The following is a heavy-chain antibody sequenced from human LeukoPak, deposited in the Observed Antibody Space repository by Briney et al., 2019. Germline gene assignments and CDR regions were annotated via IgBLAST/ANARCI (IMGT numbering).Heavy chain of an antibody. Sequence: SVKVSCKASGGTFSSYAISWVRQAPGQGLEWMGGIIPIFGTANYAQKFQGRVTITADESTSTAYMELSSLRSEDTAVYYCARDVSSGWFPRSEYYFDYWGQGTLVTVSS. CDR1: GGTFSSYA. D-gene: IGHD6-19*01. J-gene: IGHJ4*02. CDR2: IIPIFGTA. CDR3: ARDVSSGWFPRSEYYFDY. V-gene: IGHV1-69*01.